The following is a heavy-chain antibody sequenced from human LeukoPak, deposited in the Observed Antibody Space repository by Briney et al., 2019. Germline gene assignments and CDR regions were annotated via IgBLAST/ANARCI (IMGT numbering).Heavy chain of an antibody. V-gene: IGHV3-23*01. J-gene: IGHJ4*02. CDR2: IGDTDAMT. D-gene: IGHD1-26*01. CDR1: GFSFGLNA. Sequence: PGGSLRLSCAASGFSFGLNALTWVRQSPGKGPEWVSTIGDTDAMTHYTDSVKGRFTISRDNSKSTLYLQMNSLRADDTAVYYCAKDQAPTVGATDCWGQGTLVTVSS. CDR3: AKDQAPTVGATDC.